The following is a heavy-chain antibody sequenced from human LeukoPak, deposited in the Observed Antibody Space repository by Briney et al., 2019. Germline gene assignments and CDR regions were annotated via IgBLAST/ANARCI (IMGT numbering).Heavy chain of an antibody. CDR1: RYTFTGYY. V-gene: IGHV1-2*02. D-gene: IGHD1-1*01. J-gene: IGHJ5*02. CDR2: INPNSGGT. Sequence: ASVKVSCKASRYTFTGYYMHWVRQAPGEGLEWMGWINPNSGGTNYAQKFQGRVTMTRDTSISTAYMELSRLRFDDTAVYYWARVGRRNDWFNWFDPGGQGTLVTVSS. CDR3: ARVGRRNDWFNWFDP.